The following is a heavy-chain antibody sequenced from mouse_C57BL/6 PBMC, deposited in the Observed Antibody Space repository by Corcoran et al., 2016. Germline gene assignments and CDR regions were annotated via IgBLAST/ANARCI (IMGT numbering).Heavy chain of an antibody. CDR1: GYTFTTYG. CDR3: AKGLLRSLFDY. CDR2: INTYSGVP. J-gene: IGHJ2*01. V-gene: IGHV9-3*01. D-gene: IGHD1-1*01. Sequence: QIQLVQSGPELKKPGETVKISCKASGYTFTTYGMSWVKQAPGKGLKWMGWINTYSGVPTYADDFKGRFAFSLATSASTAYLQINNLKNEDMATYLCAKGLLRSLFDYCGQGTTLTVSS.